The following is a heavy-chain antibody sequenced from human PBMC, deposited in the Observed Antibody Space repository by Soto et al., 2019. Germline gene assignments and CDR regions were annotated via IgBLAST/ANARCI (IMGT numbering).Heavy chain of an antibody. J-gene: IGHJ5*02. CDR3: ARVSAAGTRWFDP. V-gene: IGHV4-31*03. D-gene: IGHD6-13*01. CDR1: GASINSGGFY. CDR2: IDYRGRT. Sequence: QVHLQESGPGLVKSSQTLSLTCTVSGASINSGGFYWSWVRQFPGKGLEWIGYIDYRGRTFYNPSLKSRATISRDMSKSQFSLEVNSVTAADTAVFFCARVSAAGTRWFDPWGQGTLVTVSS.